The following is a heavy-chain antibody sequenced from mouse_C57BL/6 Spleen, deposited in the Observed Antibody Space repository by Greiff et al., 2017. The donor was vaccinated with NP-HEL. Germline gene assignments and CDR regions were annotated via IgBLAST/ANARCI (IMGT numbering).Heavy chain of an antibody. CDR1: GYTFTSYW. CDR3: TITVVEGAWFAY. V-gene: IGHV1-5*01. Sequence: VQLQQSGTVLARPGASVKMSCKTSGYTFTSYWMHWGKQRPGQGLEWVGAIYPGNSDNSYNQKFKGKAKLTAVTSASTAYMELSSLTNEDSAVYYCTITVVEGAWFAYWGQGTLVTVSA. CDR2: IYPGNSDN. J-gene: IGHJ3*01. D-gene: IGHD1-1*01.